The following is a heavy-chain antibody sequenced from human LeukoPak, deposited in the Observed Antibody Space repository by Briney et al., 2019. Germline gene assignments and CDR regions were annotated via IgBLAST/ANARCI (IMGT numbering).Heavy chain of an antibody. D-gene: IGHD2/OR15-2a*01. V-gene: IGHV4-4*07. CDR2: IYTSGST. CDR3: ARGPKEFYYCMDV. Sequence: SETLSLTCTVSGGSISSYYWSWIRQPAGKGLEWIGRIYTSGSTNYNPSLKSRVTISIDTSKNQLSLKLRSVTAADTAVYYCARGPKEFYYCMDVWGKGTTVTVSS. CDR1: GGSISSYY. J-gene: IGHJ6*03.